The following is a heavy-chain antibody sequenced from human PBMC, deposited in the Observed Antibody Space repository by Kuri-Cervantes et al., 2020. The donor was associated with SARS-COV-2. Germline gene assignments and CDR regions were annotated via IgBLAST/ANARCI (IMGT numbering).Heavy chain of an antibody. J-gene: IGHJ4*02. V-gene: IGHV3-23*01. CDR3: ARGSKVLRFLEWLT. Sequence: GESLKISCVGSGFTFSNHGMSWVRQAPGKELEWVSGISGSGGNNGRTYYADSVKGRFTMSRDDPMNTLYLQMNSLRAEDTAVYYCARGSKVLRFLEWLTWGQGTLVTVSS. CDR1: GFTFSNHG. CDR2: ISGSGGNNGRT. D-gene: IGHD3-3*01.